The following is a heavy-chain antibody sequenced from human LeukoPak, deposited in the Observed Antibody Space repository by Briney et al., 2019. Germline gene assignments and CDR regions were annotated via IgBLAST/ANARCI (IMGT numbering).Heavy chain of an antibody. CDR2: ISYDGNSQ. CDR1: GFTFSGYG. V-gene: IGHV3-30*19. J-gene: IGHJ4*02. CDR3: ARGRGGHFGTCYFDY. Sequence: GGSLRLSCAASGFTFSGYGIHWVRQAPGKGLEWVAIISYDGNSQYYADSVRGRFTIPRDNSKNTVSLQMDSLRAEDTAVYYCARGRGGHFGTCYFDYWGQGALVTVSS. D-gene: IGHD1-14*01.